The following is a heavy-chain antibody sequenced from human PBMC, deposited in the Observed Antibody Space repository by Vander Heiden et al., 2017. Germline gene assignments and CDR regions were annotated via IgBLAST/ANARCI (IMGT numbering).Heavy chain of an antibody. Sequence: EVKKPGTSVKVSCKASGFSSTTTFQWARQARGQRLEWIGWINRGHTTNYAETVQGRVAIARDMSSNTAYMDLSSLTPEDTAVYYCAAETCASGCCHFDYWAHGTLVTVSS. D-gene: IGHD3-9*01. CDR3: AAETCASGCCHFDY. CDR1: GFSSTTT. V-gene: IGHV1-58*01. J-gene: IGHJ4*01. CDR2: INRGHTT.